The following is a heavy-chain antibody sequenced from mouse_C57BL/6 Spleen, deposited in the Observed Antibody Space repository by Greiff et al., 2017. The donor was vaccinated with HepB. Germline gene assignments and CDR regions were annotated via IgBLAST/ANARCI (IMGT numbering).Heavy chain of an antibody. D-gene: IGHD2-1*01. J-gene: IGHJ1*03. Sequence: QVQLQQPGAELVRPGTSVKLSCKASGYTFTSYWMHWVKQRPGQGLEWIGVIDPSDSYTNYNQKFKGKATLTVDTSSSTAYMQLSSLTSEDSAVYYCARSGGNYLRYFDVWGTGTTVTVSS. V-gene: IGHV1-59*01. CDR2: IDPSDSYT. CDR1: GYTFTSYW. CDR3: ARSGGNYLRYFDV.